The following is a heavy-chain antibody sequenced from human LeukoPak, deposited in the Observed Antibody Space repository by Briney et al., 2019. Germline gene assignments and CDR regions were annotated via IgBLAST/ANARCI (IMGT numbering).Heavy chain of an antibody. D-gene: IGHD3-10*01. V-gene: IGHV5-51*01. CDR2: IYPGDSDT. CDR3: ARAMVRGVNLENYFDY. CDR1: GYSFTSYW. Sequence: GESLKISCKGSGYSFTSYWIGWVRQMPGKGLEWMGIIYPGDSDTRYSPSFQGQVTISADKSISTAYLQWSSLKASDTAMCYCARAMVRGVNLENYFDYWGQGTLVTVSS. J-gene: IGHJ4*02.